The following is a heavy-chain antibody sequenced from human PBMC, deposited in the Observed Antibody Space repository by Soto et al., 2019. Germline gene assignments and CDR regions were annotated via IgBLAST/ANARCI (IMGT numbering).Heavy chain of an antibody. CDR3: ARQRGTYTDALDI. J-gene: IGHJ3*02. CDR2: IYHGDSDT. Sequence: VESLTSYCQVPGYSFPNSWIAWVLQKPGKGLEWMGIIYHGDSDTRYSPSFQGQVTISADMSFSTVYLQWSSLKAPDTAMYYCARQRGTYTDALDIWGQGTMVTVSS. V-gene: IGHV5-51*01. CDR1: GYSFPNSW.